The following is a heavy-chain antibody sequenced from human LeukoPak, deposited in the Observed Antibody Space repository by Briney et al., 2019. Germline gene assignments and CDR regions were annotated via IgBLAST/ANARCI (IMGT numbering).Heavy chain of an antibody. CDR2: IYYSGST. CDR3: ARVSNDFSGNGAFDI. Sequence: PSETLSLTCPVSGGFISGFYWIWIRQSPGKALEWIGYIYYSGSTNYNPSLKSRAALSVDTSKNQFSLKMSSVTAADTALYYCARVSNDFSGNGAFDIWGQGTMVTVSS. J-gene: IGHJ3*02. D-gene: IGHD4-23*01. V-gene: IGHV4-59*01. CDR1: GGFISGFY.